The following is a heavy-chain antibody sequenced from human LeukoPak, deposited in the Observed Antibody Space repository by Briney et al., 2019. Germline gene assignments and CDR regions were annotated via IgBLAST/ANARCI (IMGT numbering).Heavy chain of an antibody. Sequence: SVKVSCKASGGTFSSYAISWVRQAPGQGLEWMGRIIPIFGTANYAQKFQGRVTITTDESTSTAYMELSSLRSEDTAVYYCARGESEPNFFDYWGQGTLVTVSS. CDR3: ARGESEPNFFDY. V-gene: IGHV1-69*05. J-gene: IGHJ4*02. CDR1: GGTFSSYA. D-gene: IGHD1-14*01. CDR2: IIPIFGTA.